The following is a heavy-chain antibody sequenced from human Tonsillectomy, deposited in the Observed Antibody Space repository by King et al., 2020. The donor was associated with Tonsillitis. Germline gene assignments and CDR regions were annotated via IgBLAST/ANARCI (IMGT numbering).Heavy chain of an antibody. CDR2: INPSGGNT. CDR3: ARSPGVPGFGGVLRDF. CDR1: GYTFTNYY. Sequence: VQLVQSGAEVKKPGASVKVSCKTSGYTFTNYYMHWVRQAPGQGLEWMGVINPSGGNTNYAPRFQGRVTMTRDTSTSTVYMALSSLRSEDTAVYYCARSPGVPGFGGVLRDFWGQGTLVTVSS. J-gene: IGHJ4*02. V-gene: IGHV1-46*01. D-gene: IGHD3-10*01.